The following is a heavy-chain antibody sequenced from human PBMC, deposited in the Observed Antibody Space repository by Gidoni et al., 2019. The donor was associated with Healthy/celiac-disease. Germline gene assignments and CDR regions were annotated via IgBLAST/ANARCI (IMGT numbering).Heavy chain of an antibody. CDR3: AREGGTYSSGWYFDY. CDR1: GYTFTSYG. J-gene: IGHJ4*02. Sequence: QVQLVQSGAEVKKPGASVKVSCQASGYTFTSYGISWVRQAPGQGLEWMGWISAYNGNTNYAQKLQGRVTMTTDTSTSTAYMGLRSLRSDDTAVYYWAREGGTYSSGWYFDYWGQGTLVTVSS. D-gene: IGHD6-19*01. CDR2: ISAYNGNT. V-gene: IGHV1-18*01.